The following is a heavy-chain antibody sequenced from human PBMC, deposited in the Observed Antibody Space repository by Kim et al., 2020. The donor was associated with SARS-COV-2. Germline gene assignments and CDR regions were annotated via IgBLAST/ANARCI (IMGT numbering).Heavy chain of an antibody. CDR2: ISYDGSNK. J-gene: IGHJ4*02. CDR1: GFTFSSYG. V-gene: IGHV3-30*18. D-gene: IGHD6-13*01. Sequence: GGSLRLSCAASGFTFSSYGMHWVRQAPGKGLEWVAVISYDGSNKYYADSVKGRFTISRDNSKNTLYLQMNSLRAEDTAVYYCAKLPYSTSAELAYWGQGTLVTVSS. CDR3: AKLPYSTSAELAY.